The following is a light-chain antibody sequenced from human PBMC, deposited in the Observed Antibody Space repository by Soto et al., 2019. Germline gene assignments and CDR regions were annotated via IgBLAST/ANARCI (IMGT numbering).Light chain of an antibody. CDR1: SSDVGGYNY. CDR2: EVF. CDR3: NSYTSSSTFV. J-gene: IGLJ1*01. V-gene: IGLV2-14*01. Sequence: QSALTQPASAPGSPGQSITISCTGTSSDVGGYNYVSWYQQHPGKAPELMIYEVFNWPSGASNRFSGSRSGNTASLTISGLQAEDEAEYYCNSYTSSSTFVFGTGTQLTVL.